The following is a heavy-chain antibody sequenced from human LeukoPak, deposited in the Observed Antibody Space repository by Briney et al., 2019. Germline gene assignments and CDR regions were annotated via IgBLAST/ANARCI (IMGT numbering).Heavy chain of an antibody. J-gene: IGHJ4*02. CDR1: GYTFTSYG. CDR2: ISAYSGNT. V-gene: IGHV1-18*01. CDR3: ARWSGYYDSSGYLNGLDY. D-gene: IGHD3-22*01. Sequence: ASVEVSCKASGYTFTSYGISWVRQAPGQGLEWMGWISAYSGNTNYAQKLQGRVTMTTDTSTSTAYMELRSLRSHDTAVYYCARWSGYYDSSGYLNGLDYWGQGTPVTVSS.